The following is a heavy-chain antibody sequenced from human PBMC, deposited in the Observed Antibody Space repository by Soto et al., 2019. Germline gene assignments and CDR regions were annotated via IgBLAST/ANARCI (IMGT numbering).Heavy chain of an antibody. Sequence: NPGGSLRLSCAASGFNFNYYDISWIRQAPGQGLEWLSYISSSGSTIYYADSVRGRFTISRDNAKNTMYLQVNSLRDEDTAVYYCARELSGSVHFDYWGQGTLVTVSS. V-gene: IGHV3-11*01. CDR3: ARELSGSVHFDY. CDR2: ISSSGSTI. CDR1: GFNFNYYD. J-gene: IGHJ4*02. D-gene: IGHD3-10*01.